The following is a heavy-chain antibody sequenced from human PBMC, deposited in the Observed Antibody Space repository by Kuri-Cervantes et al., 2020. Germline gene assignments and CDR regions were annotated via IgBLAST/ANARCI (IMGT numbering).Heavy chain of an antibody. Sequence: SVKVSCKASGYTFTYRYLHWVRQAPGQALEWMGWITPFNGNTNYAQKLQGRVTMTTDTSTSTAYMELRSLRSDDTAVYYCARDCRDQIAAADPDIGWWGLFDYWGQGTLVTVSS. J-gene: IGHJ4*02. CDR1: GYTFTYRY. CDR2: ITPFNGNT. CDR3: ARDCRDQIAAADPDIGWWGLFDY. V-gene: IGHV1-45*02. D-gene: IGHD6-13*01.